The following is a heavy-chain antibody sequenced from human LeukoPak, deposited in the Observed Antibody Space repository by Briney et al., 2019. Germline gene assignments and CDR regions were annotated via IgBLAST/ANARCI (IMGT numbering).Heavy chain of an antibody. Sequence: NASETLSLTCTVSGGSISSSSYYWGWIRQPPGKGLEWIGSIYYSGSTYYNPSLKSRVTISVDTSKNQFSLKLSSVTAADTAVYYCAREFSSGWFTYFDYWGQGTLVTVSS. V-gene: IGHV4-39*07. J-gene: IGHJ4*02. D-gene: IGHD6-19*01. CDR3: AREFSSGWFTYFDY. CDR1: GGSISSSSYY. CDR2: IYYSGST.